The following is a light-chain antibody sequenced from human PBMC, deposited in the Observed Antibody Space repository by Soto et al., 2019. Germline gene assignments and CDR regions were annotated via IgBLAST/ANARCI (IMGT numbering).Light chain of an antibody. CDR2: TNN. J-gene: IGLJ2*01. CDR3: AAGDDSLNGLYVL. CDR1: SSNIRSNT. Sequence: QSVLTQPPSASGAPGQRVTISCSGSSSNIRSNTLNWYQQLPGTAPKLLIYTNNQRPSGVPDRFSGSKSGTSASLAISGLQSEDEADYNCAAGDDSLNGLYVLFGGGTKVTVL. V-gene: IGLV1-44*01.